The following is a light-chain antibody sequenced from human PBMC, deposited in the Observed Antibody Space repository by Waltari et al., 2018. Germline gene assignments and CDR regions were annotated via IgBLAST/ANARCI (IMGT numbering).Light chain of an antibody. V-gene: IGKV4-1*01. Sequence: DIVMTQPPDSLAVSLGERATINCKSSQSVLYSSNNKNYLAWYQQKPGQPPKLLIYWAFTRESGVPDRFSGSGSGTDFTLTISSLQAEDVAVYYCQQYASTPLTFGQGTRLEIK. J-gene: IGKJ5*01. CDR3: QQYASTPLT. CDR1: QSVLYSSNNKNY. CDR2: WAF.